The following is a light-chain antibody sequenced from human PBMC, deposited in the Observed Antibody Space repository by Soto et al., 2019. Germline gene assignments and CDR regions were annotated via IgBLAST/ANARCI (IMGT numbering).Light chain of an antibody. CDR3: QRYYDSLWT. V-gene: IGKV3-20*01. CDR2: GAS. Sequence: IVLSDCPSILNLSPGERATLSCRASQSVNSTSLAWYQQKPGQAPRLLIHGASSRATGIPDRFSGSGSGTDFTLTISRLEPEDFAVYFCQRYYDSLWTFGQGTKV. CDR1: QSVNSTS. J-gene: IGKJ1*01.